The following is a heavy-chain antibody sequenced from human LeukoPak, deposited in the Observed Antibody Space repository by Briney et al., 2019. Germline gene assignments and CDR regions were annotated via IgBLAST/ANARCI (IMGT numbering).Heavy chain of an antibody. CDR2: INPNSGGT. V-gene: IGHV1-2*02. CDR3: ARDAHNGYEFHDWFDP. Sequence: ASVKVFCKASGYTFTDYYIHWVRQAPGQGLEWMGWINPNSGGTKYAQKFQGRVTMTTDTSISTAYMEMSRLTSDGTAVYYCARDAHNGYEFHDWFDPWGQGALVTVSS. CDR1: GYTFTDYY. D-gene: IGHD5-12*01. J-gene: IGHJ5*02.